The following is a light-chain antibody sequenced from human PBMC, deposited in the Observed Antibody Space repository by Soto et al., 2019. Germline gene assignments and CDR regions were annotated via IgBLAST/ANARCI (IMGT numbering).Light chain of an antibody. Sequence: QSALTQPASVSGSPGQSITISCTGTSSDVGGYNYVSWYQQHPGKAPKLMIYEVSNRPSGVSNRFSGSKSGNTASLPISGLQADDEADYYCSSYTSSSPYVFGPGTKLTVL. CDR3: SSYTSSSPYV. V-gene: IGLV2-14*01. CDR1: SSDVGGYNY. CDR2: EVS. J-gene: IGLJ1*01.